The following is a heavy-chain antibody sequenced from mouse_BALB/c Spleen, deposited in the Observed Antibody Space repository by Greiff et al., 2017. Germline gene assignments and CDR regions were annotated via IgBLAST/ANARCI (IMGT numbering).Heavy chain of an antibody. CDR3: ARELAYAMDY. J-gene: IGHJ4*01. CDR2: IWGDGST. V-gene: IGHV2-6-7*01. D-gene: IGHD6-1*01. CDR1: GFSLTGYG. Sequence: VHLVESGPGLVAPSQSLSITCTVSGFSLTGYGVNLVRQPPGKGLEWLGMIWGDGSTDYNSALKSRLSIIKDNYKSQVFLKMNSLQTDDTARYYCARELAYAMDYWGQGTSVTVSS.